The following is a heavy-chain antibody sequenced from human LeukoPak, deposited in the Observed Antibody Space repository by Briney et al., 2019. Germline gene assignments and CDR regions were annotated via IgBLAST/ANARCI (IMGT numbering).Heavy chain of an antibody. V-gene: IGHV1-69-2*01. CDR3: ATGRYCSGGSCYLDY. CDR1: GYTFTDYY. J-gene: IGHJ4*02. CDR2: VDPEDGET. Sequence: ASVKVSCKVSGYTFTDYYMQWLQQAPGKGLEWMGLVDPEDGETIYAEKFQGRVTITADTSTDTAYMELSSLRSEDTAVYYCATGRYCSGGSCYLDYWGQGTLVTVSS. D-gene: IGHD2-15*01.